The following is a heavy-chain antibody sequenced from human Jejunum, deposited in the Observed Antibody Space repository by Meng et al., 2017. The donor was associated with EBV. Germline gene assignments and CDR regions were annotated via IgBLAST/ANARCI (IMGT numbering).Heavy chain of an antibody. Sequence: EWQRVEAVGGLVHPGGSLRLSCAVSGFTFSNAWMSWVRQAPGKGPEWVARIKSKIDGGTTDYATAVKGRFTISRDDSKNTLYLQMNSLRTEDTALYYCTTNPSQWDHWGQGTLVTVSS. D-gene: IGHD6-19*01. V-gene: IGHV3-15*01. CDR1: GFTFSNAW. CDR3: TTNPSQWDH. CDR2: IKSKIDGGTT. J-gene: IGHJ4*02.